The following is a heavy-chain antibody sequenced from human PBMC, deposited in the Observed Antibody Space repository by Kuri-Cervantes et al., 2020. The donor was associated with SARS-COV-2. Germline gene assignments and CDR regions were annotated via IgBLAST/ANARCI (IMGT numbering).Heavy chain of an antibody. CDR2: IYYSGST. V-gene: IGHV4-59*08. CDR1: GGSISSHY. J-gene: IGHJ1*01. Sequence: SETLSLTCTVSGGSISSHYWSWIRQPPGEGLEWIGHIYYSGSTNYNPSLKSRVTISVDTSKNQFSLKLRSVTAADTAVYYCARQTSGYITSAHQYWGQGTLVTVSS. D-gene: IGHD3-3*01. CDR3: ARQTSGYITSAHQY.